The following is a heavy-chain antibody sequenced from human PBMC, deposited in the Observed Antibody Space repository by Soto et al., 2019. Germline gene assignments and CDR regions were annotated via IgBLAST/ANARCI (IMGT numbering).Heavy chain of an antibody. Sequence: PSETLSLTCAVSGGSISSDNWWIWVRQPPGKGLEWIGETYLGGNTYYNPSLKSRVTISVVKSKNQFSLILNSVTAADTAVYYCAGSPGWYSFDSWGQGTLVTVSS. V-gene: IGHV4-4*02. CDR1: GGSISSDNW. CDR3: AGSPGWYSFDS. D-gene: IGHD6-19*01. CDR2: TYLGGNT. J-gene: IGHJ4*02.